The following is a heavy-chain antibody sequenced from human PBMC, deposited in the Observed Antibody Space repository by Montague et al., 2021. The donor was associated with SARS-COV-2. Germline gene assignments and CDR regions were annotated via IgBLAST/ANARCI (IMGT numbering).Heavy chain of an antibody. J-gene: IGHJ5*02. CDR2: IDWDDDK. D-gene: IGHD6-13*01. CDR1: GFSRSTSGLC. Sequence: PALVKPTQTLTLTCTFSGFSRSTSGLCVSWIRQPPGKALEWLARIDWDDDKYYSTSLKTRLTISKDTSKNQVVFTMTNMDPVDTATYYCARILVAAAGSPFDPWGQGTLVTVSS. V-gene: IGHV2-70*11. CDR3: ARILVAAAGSPFDP.